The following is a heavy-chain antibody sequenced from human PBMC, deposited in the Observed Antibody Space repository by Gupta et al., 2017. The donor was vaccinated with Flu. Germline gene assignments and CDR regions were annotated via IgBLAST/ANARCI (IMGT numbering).Heavy chain of an antibody. CDR3: AGIAVTGTAGSFDI. CDR1: GHTFTAYW. Sequence: EVQKPGASVKVSCRPSGHTFTAYWIHWVRQAPGQGLEWMGRINPDSGGTTYAQKFQGRVTMTRDTSISTAYMELTRVTSDDTAVYYCAGIAVTGTAGSFDIWGRGTIVTVSP. CDR2: INPDSGGT. D-gene: IGHD6-19*01. J-gene: IGHJ3*02. V-gene: IGHV1-2*06.